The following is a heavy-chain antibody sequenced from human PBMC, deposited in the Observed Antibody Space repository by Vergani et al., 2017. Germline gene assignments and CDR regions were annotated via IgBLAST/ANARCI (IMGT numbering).Heavy chain of an antibody. D-gene: IGHD3-16*02. CDR2: INPNSGGT. Sequence: QVQLVQSGAEVKKPGASVKVSCKASGYTFTGYYMHWVRQAPGQGLEWMGWINPNSGGTNYAQKFQGRVTMTRDTSISTAYMELSRLRSDDTAVYYCARDLGGGYDYVWGSYRLRGNWFDPWGQGTLVTVSS. CDR3: ARDLGGGYDYVWGSYRLRGNWFDP. CDR1: GYTFTGYY. V-gene: IGHV1-2*02. J-gene: IGHJ5*02.